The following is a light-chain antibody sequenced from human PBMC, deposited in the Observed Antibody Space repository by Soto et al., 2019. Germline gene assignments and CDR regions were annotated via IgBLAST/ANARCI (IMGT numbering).Light chain of an antibody. J-gene: IGLJ1*01. CDR1: SSDVGHYKY. Sequence: QSALTQPRSVSGSPGQSVIMSCTGTSSDVGHYKYVSWYQQHPGKAPKLIIYDVSERPSGVPDRFSGSKSGNTASLTISGLQAEDEADYYCCSYAGRYTYVFGTGTKLTVL. CDR3: CSYAGRYTYV. V-gene: IGLV2-11*01. CDR2: DVS.